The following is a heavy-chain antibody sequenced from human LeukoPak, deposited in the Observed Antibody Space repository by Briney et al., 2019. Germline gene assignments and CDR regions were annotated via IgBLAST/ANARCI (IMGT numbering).Heavy chain of an antibody. V-gene: IGHV4-59*08. CDR3: ARGLGYCSSTSCYPVDP. CDR2: IYYSGST. D-gene: IGHD2-2*01. J-gene: IGHJ5*02. CDR1: GGSFSGYY. Sequence: SETLSLTCAVYGGSFSGYYWSWIRQPPGKGLEWIGYIYYSGSTNYNPSLKSRVTISVDTSKNQFSLKLSSVTAADTAVYYCARGLGYCSSTSCYPVDPWGQGTLVTVSS.